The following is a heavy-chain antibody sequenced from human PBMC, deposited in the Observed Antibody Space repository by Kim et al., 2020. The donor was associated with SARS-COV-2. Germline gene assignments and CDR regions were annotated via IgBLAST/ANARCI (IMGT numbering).Heavy chain of an antibody. V-gene: IGHV4-38-2*02. CDR1: GYSISSGYY. J-gene: IGHJ4*02. CDR2: IYHSGST. D-gene: IGHD3-10*01. CDR3: AREIYYYGSGRTFDY. Sequence: SETLSLTCTVSGYSISSGYYWGWIRQPPGKGLEWIGSIYHSGSTYYNPSLKSRVTISVDTSKNQFSLKLSSVTAADTAVYYCAREIYYYGSGRTFDYWGQGTLVTVSS.